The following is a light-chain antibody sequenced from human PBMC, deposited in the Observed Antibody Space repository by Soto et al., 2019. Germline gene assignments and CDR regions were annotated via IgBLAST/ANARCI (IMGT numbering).Light chain of an antibody. CDR2: DVD. J-gene: IGLJ1*01. CDR1: SSDVGGYNY. CDR3: SSYAGSNNFV. V-gene: IGLV2-11*01. Sequence: QSALTQPRSVSGSPGQSVTISCTGTSSDVGGYNYVSWYQHHPGKAPKLMIYDVDKRPSGVPGRFSGSKSGNTASLTVSGLQAEDEADYYCSSYAGSNNFVFGTGTKVTVL.